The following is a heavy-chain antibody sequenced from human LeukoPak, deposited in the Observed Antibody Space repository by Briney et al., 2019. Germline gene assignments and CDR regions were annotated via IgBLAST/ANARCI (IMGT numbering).Heavy chain of an antibody. D-gene: IGHD3-10*01. J-gene: IGHJ4*02. CDR3: ASMVRGVIGLYYFDY. Sequence: SETLSLTCTVSGGSISSYYWGWIRQPPGKGLEWIGSIYYSGSTYYNPSLKSRVTISVDTSKNQFSLKLSSVTAADTAVYYCASMVRGVIGLYYFDYWGQGTLVTVSS. CDR1: GGSISSYY. CDR2: IYYSGST. V-gene: IGHV4-39*01.